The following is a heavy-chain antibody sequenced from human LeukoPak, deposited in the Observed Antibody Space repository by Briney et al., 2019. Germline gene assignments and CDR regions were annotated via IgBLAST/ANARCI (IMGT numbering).Heavy chain of an antibody. D-gene: IGHD6-19*01. CDR3: ARSNSGYFDY. V-gene: IGHV4-61*02. CDR1: GGSISSGSYY. CDR2: IYTSGNT. Sequence: SQTLSLTCTVSGGSISSGSYYWSWIRQPAGKGLEWIGRIYTSGNTNYNPSLKSRVTISVDTSKNQFSLKLSSVTAADTAVYYCARSNSGYFDYWGQGTLVTVSS. J-gene: IGHJ4*02.